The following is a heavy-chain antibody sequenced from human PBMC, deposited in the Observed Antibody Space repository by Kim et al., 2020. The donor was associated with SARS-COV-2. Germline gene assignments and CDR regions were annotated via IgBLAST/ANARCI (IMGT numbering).Heavy chain of an antibody. J-gene: IGHJ6*02. D-gene: IGHD3-9*01. V-gene: IGHV3-23*01. Sequence: VKGRFTISRDNSKTTLYLQMNSLRAEDTAVYYCAQSRLRYFRLDGMDVWGQGTTVTVSS. CDR3: AQSRLRYFRLDGMDV.